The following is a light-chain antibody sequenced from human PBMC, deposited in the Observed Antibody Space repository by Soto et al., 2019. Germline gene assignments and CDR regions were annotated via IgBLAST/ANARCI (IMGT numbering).Light chain of an antibody. CDR3: QQYDSSPLT. Sequence: DIQMTQSPSSLSASVGDRVTITCRASQSISSYLNWYQQKPGKAPKLLIYAASSLQSGVPSRFSGSGSGTDFTLTISRLQPDDSAVYYCQQYDSSPLTFGQGTKVDIK. J-gene: IGKJ1*01. CDR2: AAS. V-gene: IGKV1-39*01. CDR1: QSISSY.